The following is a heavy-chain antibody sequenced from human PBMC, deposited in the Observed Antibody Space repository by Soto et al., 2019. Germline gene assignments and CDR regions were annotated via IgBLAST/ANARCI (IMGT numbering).Heavy chain of an antibody. V-gene: IGHV4-30-4*01. D-gene: IGHD2-8*01. CDR3: ARVKDCTNGVCPYYFDY. CDR1: GGSISSGDYY. CDR2: IYYSGST. Sequence: QVQLQESGPGLVKPSQTLSLTCTVSGGSISSGDYYWSWIRQPPGKGLEWIGYIYYSGSTYYNPSLKSRVTISVDTSKNQYSLKLSSVTAADTAGYYCARVKDCTNGVCPYYFDYWGQGTLVTVSS. J-gene: IGHJ4*02.